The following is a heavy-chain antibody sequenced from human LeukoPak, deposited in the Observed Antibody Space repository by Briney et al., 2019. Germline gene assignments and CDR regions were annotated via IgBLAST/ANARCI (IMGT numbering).Heavy chain of an antibody. V-gene: IGHV3-30-3*01. CDR2: ISYDGSNK. D-gene: IGHD4-23*01. CDR3: ARGRLRWYANDAFDI. CDR1: GFTFSSYA. J-gene: IGHJ3*02. Sequence: GGSLRLSCAASGFTFSSYAMHWVRQAPGKGLEWVAVISYDGSNKYYADSVKGRFTISRDNSKNTLYLQMNSLRAEDTAVYYCARGRLRWYANDAFDIWGQGTMVTVSS.